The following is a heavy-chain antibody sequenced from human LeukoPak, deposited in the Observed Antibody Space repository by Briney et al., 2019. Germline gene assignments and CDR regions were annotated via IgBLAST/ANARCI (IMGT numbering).Heavy chain of an antibody. J-gene: IGHJ4*02. CDR1: GGSFSGYY. D-gene: IGHD5-18*01. CDR3: ATFKPDQLSSFDY. V-gene: IGHV4-34*01. Sequence: SETLSLTCAVYGGSFSGYYWSWIRQPPGKGLEWIGSIYYSGSTYYNPSLKSRVTISVDTSKNQFSLKLSSVTAADTAVYYCATFKPDQLSSFDYWGQGTLVTVSS. CDR2: IYYSGST.